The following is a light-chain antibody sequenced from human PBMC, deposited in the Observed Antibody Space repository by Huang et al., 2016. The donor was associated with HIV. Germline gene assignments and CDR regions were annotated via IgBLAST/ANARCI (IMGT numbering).Light chain of an antibody. Sequence: DIQMTQSPSTLSASVGDRVTITCRASQSISSWLAWYQQKPGKAPKLLIYKASDLERGVPSRFSGSGSGTEFTLTISSLQPDDFATYYCQQYNTYPLTFGQGTKVEIK. CDR3: QQYNTYPLT. J-gene: IGKJ1*01. CDR1: QSISSW. V-gene: IGKV1-5*03. CDR2: KAS.